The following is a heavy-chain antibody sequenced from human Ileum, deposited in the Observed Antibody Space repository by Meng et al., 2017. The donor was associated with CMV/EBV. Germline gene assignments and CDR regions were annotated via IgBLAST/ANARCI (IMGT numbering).Heavy chain of an antibody. CDR3: AKYPNSDGVVRHFDY. V-gene: IGHV3-23*03. CDR1: GFTFSSYA. Sequence: SGFTFSSYAMSWVRQAPGKGLEWVSVIYSGGSSTYYADSVKGRFTISRDNSKNTLYLQMNSLRAEDTAVYYCAKYPNSDGVVRHFDYWGQGTLVTVSS. CDR2: IYSGGSST. D-gene: IGHD3-3*01. J-gene: IGHJ4*02.